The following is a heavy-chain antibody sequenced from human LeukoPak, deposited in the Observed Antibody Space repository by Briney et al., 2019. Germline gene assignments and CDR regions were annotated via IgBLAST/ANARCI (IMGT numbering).Heavy chain of an antibody. CDR2: ISSSSGYI. CDR1: GFTFSSYS. J-gene: IGHJ3*01. V-gene: IGHV3-21*01. CDR3: TREGPNDAFDV. Sequence: GGSLRLSCEMSGFTFSSYSMDWVRQAPGKGLEWVSSISSSSGYIYYADSVKGRFTISRDNAKNSLFLLMNALRADDMAVYYCTREGPNDAFDVWGQGTMVTVSS.